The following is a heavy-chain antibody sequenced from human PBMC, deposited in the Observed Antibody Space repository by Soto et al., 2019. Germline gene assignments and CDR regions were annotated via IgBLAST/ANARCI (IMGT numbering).Heavy chain of an antibody. CDR2: ITGSGTNT. J-gene: IGHJ6*02. Sequence: GGSLRLSCAASGFTISSYTMTWVRQASGKGLEWVSAITGSGTNTYYAASVKGRFTISTDKSTNTLYLQMSSLRAEDTAIYYCAKDDPGDFYSYSGLDVWGQGTTVTVSS. D-gene: IGHD2-21*02. CDR1: GFTISSYT. V-gene: IGHV3-23*01. CDR3: AKDDPGDFYSYSGLDV.